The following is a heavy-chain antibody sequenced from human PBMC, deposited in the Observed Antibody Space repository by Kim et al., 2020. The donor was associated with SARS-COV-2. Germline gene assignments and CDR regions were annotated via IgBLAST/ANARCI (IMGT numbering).Heavy chain of an antibody. CDR3: AKGGYSSSWYSGTELDY. D-gene: IGHD6-13*01. Sequence: VKGRFTISRDNSKNTLYLQMNSLRAEDTAVYYCAKGGYSSSWYSGTELDYWGQGTLVTVSS. V-gene: IGHV3-23*01. J-gene: IGHJ4*02.